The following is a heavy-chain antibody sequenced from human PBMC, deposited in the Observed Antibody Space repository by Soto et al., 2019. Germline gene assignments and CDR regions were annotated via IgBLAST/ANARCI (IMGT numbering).Heavy chain of an antibody. V-gene: IGHV4-61*03. CDR3: ARGYYTSWYWFDR. D-gene: IGHD6-13*01. CDR1: GGSVSTGVHY. Sequence: QVQLQESGPGLVKPSETLSLTCTVSVSGGSVSTGVHYWSWIRQPPGKELEWMGYIYYSGSTNYNPPLKSRVTISVDTSKNHFSLKLTSVTAADTAVYYCARGYYTSWYWFDRWGRGTLVTVSS. J-gene: IGHJ2*01. CDR2: IYYSGST.